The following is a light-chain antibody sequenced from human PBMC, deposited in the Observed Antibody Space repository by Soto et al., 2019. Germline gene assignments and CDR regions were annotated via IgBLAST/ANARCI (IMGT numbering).Light chain of an antibody. CDR3: QQYDSSHLT. J-gene: IGKJ4*01. Sequence: EVVLTQSPGTLSLSPGERATLSCRASQSVSSRYFAWYQQKPGQAPRLLIYGVSNRATGIPDRFSGSGSGTDFPLTISRLEPEDFAVYYCQQYDSSHLTFGGGTKVEI. V-gene: IGKV3-20*01. CDR2: GVS. CDR1: QSVSSRY.